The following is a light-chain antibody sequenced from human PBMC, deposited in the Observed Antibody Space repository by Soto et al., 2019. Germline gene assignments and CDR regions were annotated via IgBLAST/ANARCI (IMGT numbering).Light chain of an antibody. CDR2: DAS. CDR3: QQYNSYSPT. Sequence: EIVMTQSPATLSLSPGERATLSCRASQSVGKYLVWYQQKPGQAPRLLIYDASNRAPGIPARFSGSGSGTDFTLTISSLEPEDFATYYCQQYNSYSPTFGQGTRVEI. J-gene: IGKJ1*01. CDR1: QSVGKY. V-gene: IGKV3-11*01.